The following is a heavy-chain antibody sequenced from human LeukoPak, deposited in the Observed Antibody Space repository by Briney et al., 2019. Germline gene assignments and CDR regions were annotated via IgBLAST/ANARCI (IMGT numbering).Heavy chain of an antibody. D-gene: IGHD2-2*01. J-gene: IGHJ4*02. Sequence: SETLSLTCTVSGGSISSSSYYWGWIRQPPGKGLEWIGSIYYSGSTYYNPSLTSRVTISVDRSKNQFSLKLSSVTAADTAVYYCARDQGYCSSTSCRYFDCWGQGTLVTVSS. CDR2: IYYSGST. V-gene: IGHV4-39*07. CDR1: GGSISSSSYY. CDR3: ARDQGYCSSTSCRYFDC.